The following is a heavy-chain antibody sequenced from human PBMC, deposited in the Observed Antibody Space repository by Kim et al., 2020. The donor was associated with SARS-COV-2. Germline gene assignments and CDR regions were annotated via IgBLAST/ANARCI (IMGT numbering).Heavy chain of an antibody. Sequence: GGSLRLSCAASGFTFSSYAMSWVRQAPGKGLEWVSGISGSGITYYADSVKGRFTISRDNSKNTLYLQMNSLRAEDTAIYYCAKDRLERRPHFFDYWGQGTLVTASS. CDR1: GFTFSSYA. CDR3: AKDRLERRPHFFDY. CDR2: ISGSGIT. J-gene: IGHJ4*02. V-gene: IGHV3-23*01. D-gene: IGHD1-1*01.